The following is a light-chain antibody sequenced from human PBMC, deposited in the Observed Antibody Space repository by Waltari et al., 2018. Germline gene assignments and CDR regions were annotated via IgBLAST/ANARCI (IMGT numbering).Light chain of an antibody. CDR3: QQYDISPLT. V-gene: IGKV3-20*01. J-gene: IGKJ4*01. Sequence: EIVLTQSPGTLSLSPGEGATLPCRTSQTIRTTYLAWYQQKPGHAPTLLIYGTFTTATGIPDRFTGSGSGTDFSLTSSSLEPEDFATYYCQQYDISPLTFGGGTKVEIK. CDR2: GTF. CDR1: QTIRTTY.